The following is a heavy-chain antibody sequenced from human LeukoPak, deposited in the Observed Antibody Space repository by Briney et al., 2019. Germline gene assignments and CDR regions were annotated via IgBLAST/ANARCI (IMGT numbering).Heavy chain of an antibody. CDR1: GFTFSSYG. D-gene: IGHD6-13*01. V-gene: IGHV3-30*02. CDR2: IRYDGSNK. CDR3: ARDPAAPYQFGDY. J-gene: IGHJ4*02. Sequence: QPGGSLRLSCAASGFTFSSYGMHWVRQAPGKGLEWVAFIRYDGSNKYYADSVKGRFTISRDNSKNTLYLQMNSLRAEDTAVYYCARDPAAPYQFGDYWGQGTLVTVSS.